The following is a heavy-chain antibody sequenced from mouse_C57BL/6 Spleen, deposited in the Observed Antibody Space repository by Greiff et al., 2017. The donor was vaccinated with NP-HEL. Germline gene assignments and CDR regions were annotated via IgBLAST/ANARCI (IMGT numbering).Heavy chain of an antibody. CDR2: INYDGSST. D-gene: IGHD1-1*01. CDR3: ARDRYYYGSSYGAMDY. V-gene: IGHV5-16*01. J-gene: IGHJ4*01. CDR1: GFTFSDYY. Sequence: EVKLMVSEGGLVQPGSSMKLSCTVSGFTFSDYYMAWVRQVPEKGLDWVANINYDGSSTYYLDSLKSRFIISRANAKNILYLQMSRLKSEDTATYYCARDRYYYGSSYGAMDYWGQGTSVTVSS.